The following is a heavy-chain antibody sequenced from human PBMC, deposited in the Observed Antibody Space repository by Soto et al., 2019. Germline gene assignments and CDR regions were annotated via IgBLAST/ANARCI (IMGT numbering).Heavy chain of an antibody. J-gene: IGHJ5*02. D-gene: IGHD6-13*01. CDR1: GGSISSYY. V-gene: IGHV4-59*01. CDR3: ARVRTAAAGWFDP. Sequence: QVQLQESGPGLVKPSETLSLTCTVSGGSISSYYWSWIRQPPGKGLEWIGYIYCSGSTNYNPSLKSRVTISVDTSKNQFSLKLSSVTAADTAVYYCARVRTAAAGWFDPWGQGTLVTVSS. CDR2: IYCSGST.